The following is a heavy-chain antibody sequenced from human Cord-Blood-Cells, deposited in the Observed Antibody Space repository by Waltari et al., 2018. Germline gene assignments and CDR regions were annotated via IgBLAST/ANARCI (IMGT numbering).Heavy chain of an antibody. CDR2: TNHSAST. CDR3: ARSSSSDAFDI. Sequence: QVQLQQWGAGLLKPSETLSLTCAVYGGSFSGYYWSWIRQPPGKGLEWIGETNHSASTNYNPSLKIRVTISVDTSKNHFSLTLSSVTAADTAVYYCARSSSSDAFDIWGQGTMVTVSS. V-gene: IGHV4-34*01. CDR1: GGSFSGYY. J-gene: IGHJ3*02. D-gene: IGHD6-13*01.